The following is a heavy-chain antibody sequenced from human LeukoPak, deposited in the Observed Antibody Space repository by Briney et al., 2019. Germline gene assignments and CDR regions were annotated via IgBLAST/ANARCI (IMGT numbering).Heavy chain of an antibody. Sequence: ASVKVSCTASGGTFSSYAISWVRQAPGQGLEWMGRIIPILDIANYAQEFQGRVTITADKSTSTAYMELSSLRSEDTAVYYCARERRYDFWSGPNRIMDVWGQGTTVTVSS. V-gene: IGHV1-69*04. CDR2: IIPILDIA. CDR3: ARERRYDFWSGPNRIMDV. CDR1: GGTFSSYA. D-gene: IGHD3-3*01. J-gene: IGHJ6*02.